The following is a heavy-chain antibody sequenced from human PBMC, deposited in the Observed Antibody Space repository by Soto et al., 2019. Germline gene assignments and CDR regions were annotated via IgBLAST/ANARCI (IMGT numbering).Heavy chain of an antibody. J-gene: IGHJ4*02. CDR1: GYNFANNG. D-gene: IGHD3-10*01. Sequence: ASVKVSCKASGYNFANNGITWVRQAPGQGLEWMGWISGYNGNTKYAQSVQDRVTMTTDTSTSIAYMELSRLRSDDTAVYYCAKSHGSGRADFWGQGNLVTVSS. CDR3: AKSHGSGRADF. CDR2: ISGYNGNT. V-gene: IGHV1-18*01.